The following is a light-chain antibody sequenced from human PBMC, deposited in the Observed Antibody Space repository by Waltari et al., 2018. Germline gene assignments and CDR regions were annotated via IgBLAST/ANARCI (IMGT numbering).Light chain of an antibody. CDR2: DVS. V-gene: IGLV2-11*01. CDR3: CSYAARYTLV. Sequence: QSALTQPRSVSGSPGQPVTISCTGTSTDVGGYNSVPWYQLHPGKAPKFMMYDVSERPSGVPDRFSGSKSGNTASLTISGLQAEDEADYYCCSYAARYTLVFGGGTKLTVL. J-gene: IGLJ2*01. CDR1: STDVGGYNS.